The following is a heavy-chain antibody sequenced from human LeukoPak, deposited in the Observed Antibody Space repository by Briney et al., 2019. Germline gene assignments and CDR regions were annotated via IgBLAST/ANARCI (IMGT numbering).Heavy chain of an antibody. CDR2: ISSSRSSYI. CDR1: GFTFSNYN. CDR3: ASGEVGVVYRAGGRYYYYYHAMDV. V-gene: IGHV3-21*01. D-gene: IGHD2-15*01. J-gene: IGHJ6*02. Sequence: GGSLRLSCAASGFTFSNYNMNWVRQAPGKGLEWVSTISSSRSSYIYCADSVKGRFTISRDNAKNSLYLQMNSLRAEDTAVYYCASGEVGVVYRAGGRYYYYYHAMDVWGQGTTVTVSS.